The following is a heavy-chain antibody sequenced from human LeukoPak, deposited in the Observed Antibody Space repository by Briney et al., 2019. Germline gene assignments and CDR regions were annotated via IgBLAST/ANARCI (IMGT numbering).Heavy chain of an antibody. CDR3: ARDSPHGYCSGGSCYWVDY. CDR2: IIPILGIA. V-gene: IGHV1-69*04. Sequence: GASVKVSCKASGGTFSSYAISWVRQAPGQGLEWMGRIIPILGIANYAQKFQGRVTITADKSTSTAYMELSSLRSEDTAVYYCARDSPHGYCSGGSCYWVDYWGQGTLVTVSS. D-gene: IGHD2-15*01. CDR1: GGTFSSYA. J-gene: IGHJ4*02.